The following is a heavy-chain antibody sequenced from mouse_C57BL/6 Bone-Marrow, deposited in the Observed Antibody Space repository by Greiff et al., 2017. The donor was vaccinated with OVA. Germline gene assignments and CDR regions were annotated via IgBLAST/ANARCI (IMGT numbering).Heavy chain of an antibody. CDR3: ARTYYYGSSYFDY. D-gene: IGHD1-1*01. V-gene: IGHV8-8*01. CDR2: IWWDDDK. Sequence: QVTLKVCGPGILQPSQPLSLTCSFSGFSLSTFGMGVGWIRQPSGKGLEWLAHIWWDDDKYYNPALKSRLTISKDTSKNQVFLKIANVDTADTATYYCARTYYYGSSYFDYWGQGTTLTVSS. CDR1: GFSLSTFGMG. J-gene: IGHJ2*01.